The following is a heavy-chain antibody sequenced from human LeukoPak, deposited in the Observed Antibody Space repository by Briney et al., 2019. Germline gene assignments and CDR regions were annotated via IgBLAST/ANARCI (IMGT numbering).Heavy chain of an antibody. CDR1: GFTFSSYA. J-gene: IGHJ6*03. V-gene: IGHV3-23*01. D-gene: IGHD3-10*01. CDR2: ISDRGGRT. Sequence: GGSLRLSCAASGFTFSSYAMSWVRQAPGKGLEWVSAISDRGGRTYNADSVKGRFTISRDNSKNTLYVQMSSLRVEDTAVYYCAKVPWFGELSPHNYYMDVWGKGTTVTISS. CDR3: AKVPWFGELSPHNYYMDV.